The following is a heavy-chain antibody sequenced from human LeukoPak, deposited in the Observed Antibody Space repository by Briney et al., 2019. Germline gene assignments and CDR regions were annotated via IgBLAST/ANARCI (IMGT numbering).Heavy chain of an antibody. Sequence: SETLSLTCTVSGGSISSGPYYWGWIRQPPGKGLEWIGNIYYGENTYYNPSLKSRVTISIDTSKNQFYLKLSSLTAADTAVYYCARRDDSSGYHKIFGYWGPGTLVTVSS. J-gene: IGHJ4*02. D-gene: IGHD3-22*01. CDR3: ARRDDSSGYHKIFGY. CDR2: IYYGENT. V-gene: IGHV4-39*01. CDR1: GGSISSGPYY.